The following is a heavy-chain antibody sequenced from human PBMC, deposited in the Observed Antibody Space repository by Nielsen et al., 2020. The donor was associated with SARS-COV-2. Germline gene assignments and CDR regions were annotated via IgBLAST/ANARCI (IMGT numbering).Heavy chain of an antibody. V-gene: IGHV3-7*01. CDR3: AVGPLEY. J-gene: IGHJ4*02. CDR1: GFTFSSYG. CDR2: IKPDGGDR. Sequence: GGSLRLSCAASGFTFSSYGMHWVRQAPGKGLEWVATIKPDGGDRFYVDSVKGRFTISRDNTKNSLSLQMNSLRADDTAVYYCAVGPLEYWGQGTVVTVSS. D-gene: IGHD3-10*01.